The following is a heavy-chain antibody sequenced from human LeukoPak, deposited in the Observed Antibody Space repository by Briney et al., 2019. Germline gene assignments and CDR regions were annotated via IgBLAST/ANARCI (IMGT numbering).Heavy chain of an antibody. CDR2: MNPNSGNT. Sequence: GASVKVSCKASGYTFTSYDINWVRQATGQGLEWMGWMNPNSGNTGYAQKFQGRVTMTRNTSISTAYMELSSLRSEDTAAYYCARASTRIQLWSPYYGMDVWGQGTTVTVSS. CDR3: ARASTRIQLWSPYYGMDV. J-gene: IGHJ6*02. CDR1: GYTFTSYD. V-gene: IGHV1-8*01. D-gene: IGHD5-18*01.